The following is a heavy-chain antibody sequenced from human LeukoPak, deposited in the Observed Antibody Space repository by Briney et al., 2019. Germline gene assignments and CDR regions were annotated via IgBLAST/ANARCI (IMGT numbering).Heavy chain of an antibody. D-gene: IGHD5-24*01. CDR2: INPNSGGT. CDR3: ARSVEMATITDY. V-gene: IGHV1-2*02. Sequence: ASVKDSCKASGYTFTGYYMHGVRQAPGQGLEWMGWINPNSGGTNYAQKFQGRVTMTRDTSISTAYMELSRLRSDDTAVYYCARSVEMATITDYWGQGTLVTVSS. J-gene: IGHJ4*02. CDR1: GYTFTGYY.